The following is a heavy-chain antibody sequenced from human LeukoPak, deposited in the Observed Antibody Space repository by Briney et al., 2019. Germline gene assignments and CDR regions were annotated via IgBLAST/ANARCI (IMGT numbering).Heavy chain of an antibody. J-gene: IGHJ4*02. V-gene: IGHV1-18*01. CDR3: ARGIAARSLGY. CDR1: GGTFSSYA. CDR2: ISAYNGNT. Sequence: ASVKVSCKASGGTFSSYAISWVRQAPGQGLEWMGWISAYNGNTKYAQKLQGRVTMTTDTSTSTAYMELRSLRSDDTAVYYCARGIAARSLGYWGQGTLVTVSS. D-gene: IGHD6-6*01.